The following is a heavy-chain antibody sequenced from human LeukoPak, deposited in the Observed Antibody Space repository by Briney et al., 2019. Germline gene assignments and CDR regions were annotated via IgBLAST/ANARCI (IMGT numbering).Heavy chain of an antibody. CDR1: GYTFTSYG. V-gene: IGHV1-18*01. CDR2: ISAYNGNT. D-gene: IGHD6-6*01. CDR3: ARDRSSRHYYYYYMDV. Sequence: ASVKVSCKASGYTFTSYGISWVRQAPGQGLEWMGWISAYNGNTNYAQKLQGRVTMTTDTSTSTAYMELRSLRSDDTAVYYCARDRSSRHYYYYYMDVWGKGTTVTVSS. J-gene: IGHJ6*03.